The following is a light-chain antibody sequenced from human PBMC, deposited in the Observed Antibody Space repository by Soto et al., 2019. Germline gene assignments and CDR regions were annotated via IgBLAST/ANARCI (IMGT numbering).Light chain of an antibody. J-gene: IGKJ5*01. Sequence: IVLTSSAGTLSLSPGERATLSCRASQPITSRYLAWYQHQPGQAPRLLIYRTFARAPGIPDRFSGGGSGTDFTLTFSRLVREDFAVYYCQQYDTSPPTFGQGTRLEIK. CDR2: RTF. CDR3: QQYDTSPPT. CDR1: QPITSRY. V-gene: IGKV3-20*01.